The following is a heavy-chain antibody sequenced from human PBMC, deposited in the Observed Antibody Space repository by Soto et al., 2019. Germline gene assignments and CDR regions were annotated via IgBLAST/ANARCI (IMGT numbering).Heavy chain of an antibody. V-gene: IGHV3-23*01. Sequence: GGSLRLSCTASGFTFSSHAMTWVRQAPGKGLEWVSGLSGSGGSIYYADSVKGRFNISRDNSMNTLYLQMKTLRAEDTAVYYCAKVSSSWYAGFFDLWGQGT. D-gene: IGHD6-13*01. CDR1: GFTFSSHA. J-gene: IGHJ4*02. CDR3: AKVSSSWYAGFFDL. CDR2: LSGSGGSI.